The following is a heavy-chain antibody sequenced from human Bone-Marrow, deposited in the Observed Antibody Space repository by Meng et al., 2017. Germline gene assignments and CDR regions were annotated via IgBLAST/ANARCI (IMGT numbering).Heavy chain of an antibody. D-gene: IGHD3-10*01. CDR1: GFTFSSYG. V-gene: IGHV3-33*01. CDR3: ARVSITMVRGVTTDAFDI. CDR2: IWYDGSNK. Sequence: LSLTCAASGFTFSSYGMHWVRQAPGKGLEWVAVIWYDGSNKYYADSVKGRFTISRDNSKNTLYLQMNSLRAEDTAVYYCARVSITMVRGVTTDAFDIWGQGTMVTVSS. J-gene: IGHJ3*02.